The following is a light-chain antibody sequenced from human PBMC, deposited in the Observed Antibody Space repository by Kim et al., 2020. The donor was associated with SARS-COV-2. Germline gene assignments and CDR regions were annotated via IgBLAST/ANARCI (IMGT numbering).Light chain of an antibody. V-gene: IGKV3-20*01. CDR3: QQYDNSLLT. J-gene: IGKJ4*01. Sequence: EIVLTQSPGTLSLSPGERATLSCRASQSVRSSYLAWYQQKPGQAPRLLMYGASSRATGVPDRFSGSGSGTVFTLTISRLEPEDFAVYYCQQYDNSLLTFGGGTKVDIK. CDR1: QSVRSSY. CDR2: GAS.